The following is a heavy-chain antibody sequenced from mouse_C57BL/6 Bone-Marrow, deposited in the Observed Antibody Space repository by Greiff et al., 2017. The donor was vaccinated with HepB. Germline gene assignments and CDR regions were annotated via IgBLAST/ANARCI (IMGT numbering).Heavy chain of an antibody. D-gene: IGHD3-2*02. CDR2: IWWDDDK. CDR1: GFSLSTFGMG. J-gene: IGHJ2*01. Sequence: ESGPGILQPSQTLSLTCSFSGFSLSTFGMGVGWIRQPSGKGLEWLAHIWWDDDKYYNPALKSRLTISKDTSKNQVFRKIAHVDTADTATDYCARITAQATDYWGQGTTLTVSS. CDR3: ARITAQATDY. V-gene: IGHV8-8*01.